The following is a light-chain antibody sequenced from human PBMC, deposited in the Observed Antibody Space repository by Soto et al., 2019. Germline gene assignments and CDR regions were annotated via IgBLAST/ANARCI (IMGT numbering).Light chain of an antibody. J-gene: IGKJ4*01. CDR3: QQYDNLLRAP. CDR2: DAS. Sequence: DIQMTQSPSSLSASVGDRVTITCQASQDSSNYLNWYQQKPGKAPKLLIYDASNLETGVPSRFSGSGSGTDFTFSISSLQPEDIATYYCQQYDNLLRAPFGGGTKVEIK. CDR1: QDSSNY. V-gene: IGKV1-33*01.